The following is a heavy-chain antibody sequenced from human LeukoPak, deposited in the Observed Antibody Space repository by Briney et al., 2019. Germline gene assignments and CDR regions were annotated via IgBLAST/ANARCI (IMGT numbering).Heavy chain of an antibody. CDR3: VRDHYYDSSGYSYRRRLTNAFDI. CDR1: GGSFSGYY. Sequence: SETLSLTCAVYGGSFSGYYWRWIRQPPGKGLEWVGEINHSGSTNYNPSLKSRVTISVDTSKNQFSLKLSSVTAADTAVYYCVRDHYYDSSGYSYRRRLTNAFDIWGQGTMVTVSS. CDR2: INHSGST. V-gene: IGHV4-34*01. J-gene: IGHJ3*02. D-gene: IGHD3-22*01.